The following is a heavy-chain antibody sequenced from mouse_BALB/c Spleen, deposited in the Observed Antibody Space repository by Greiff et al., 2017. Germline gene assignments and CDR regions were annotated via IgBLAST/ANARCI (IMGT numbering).Heavy chain of an antibody. CDR1: GFTFSSFG. D-gene: IGHD2-1*01. V-gene: IGHV5-17*02. Sequence: EVKLVESGGGLVQPGGSRKLSCAASGFTFSSFGMHWVRQAPEKGLEWVAYISSGSSTIYYADTVKGRFTISRDNPKNTLFLQMTSLKSEDTAMYYCARQKYGNYPYAMDYWGQGTSVTVSA. J-gene: IGHJ4*01. CDR3: ARQKYGNYPYAMDY. CDR2: ISSGSSTI.